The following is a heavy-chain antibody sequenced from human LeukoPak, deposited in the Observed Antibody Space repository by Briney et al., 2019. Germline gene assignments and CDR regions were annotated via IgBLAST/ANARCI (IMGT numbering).Heavy chain of an antibody. Sequence: GGSLRLSCAASGFTFSSYSMNWVRQAPGKGLEWVAVISYDGSNKYYADSVKGRFTISRDNSENTLYLQMNSLRTEDTAVYYCARDLALLDYWGQGTLVTVSS. CDR3: ARDLALLDY. CDR2: ISYDGSNK. CDR1: GFTFSSYS. V-gene: IGHV3-30*03. J-gene: IGHJ4*02.